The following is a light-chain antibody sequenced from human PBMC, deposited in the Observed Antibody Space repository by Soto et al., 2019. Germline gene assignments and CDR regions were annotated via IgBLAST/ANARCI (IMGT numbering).Light chain of an antibody. J-gene: IGLJ2*01. CDR3: CSYAGSSAFE. CDR2: EVT. CDR1: SSDVGRYNL. Sequence: QSALTQPVSVSVSPGQSITISCTGTSSDVGRYNLVSWYQQHAGKAPKLMIYEVTKRPSGVSNRFSGSKSGNTASLTISGLQAEDEADYYCCSYAGSSAFEFGGGTKLTVL. V-gene: IGLV2-23*02.